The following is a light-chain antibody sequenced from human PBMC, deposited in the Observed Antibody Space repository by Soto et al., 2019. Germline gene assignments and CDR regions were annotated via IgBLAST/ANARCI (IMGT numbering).Light chain of an antibody. CDR2: DTS. Sequence: EIVLTQSPATLSLSPGERATLSCRASQSVSGYLAWYQQIPGQAPRLLIYDTSNRATGIPARFSGSGSGTDFTLTISSLEHEDFAVYYCQQRSNWPPLFTFGQGTKLAIK. CDR1: QSVSGY. CDR3: QQRSNWPPLFT. J-gene: IGKJ2*01. V-gene: IGKV3-11*01.